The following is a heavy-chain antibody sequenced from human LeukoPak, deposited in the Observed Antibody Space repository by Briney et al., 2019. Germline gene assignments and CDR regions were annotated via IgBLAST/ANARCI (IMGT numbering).Heavy chain of an antibody. V-gene: IGHV3-23*01. Sequence: GASLRLSCSASGFTFSTYAVTWVRQAPGKGLEWVSAISGGGSGTYYVDSVKGRFTISRDNSKNTLYLQMNSLRAEDTAVYYCARSTSVTPTEFDYWGQGTLVTVSS. CDR1: GFTFSTYA. D-gene: IGHD4-23*01. J-gene: IGHJ4*02. CDR3: ARSTSVTPTEFDY. CDR2: ISGGGSGT.